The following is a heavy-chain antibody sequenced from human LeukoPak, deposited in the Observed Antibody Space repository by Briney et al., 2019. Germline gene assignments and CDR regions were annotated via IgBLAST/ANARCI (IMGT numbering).Heavy chain of an antibody. CDR2: INPNSGGT. V-gene: IGHV1-2*02. CDR3: AREHTTLDCSGGSCYGNLYAFDI. CDR1: GYTLTRYN. J-gene: IGHJ3*02. Sequence: GSSVKVSCKASGYTLTRYNIHWVRQVPGQGPEWMGWINPNSGGTNYAQKFQGRVTMTRDTSISTAYMELRRLRSDDTAVYYCAREHTTLDCSGGSCYGNLYAFDIWGQGTMVTVSS. D-gene: IGHD2-15*01.